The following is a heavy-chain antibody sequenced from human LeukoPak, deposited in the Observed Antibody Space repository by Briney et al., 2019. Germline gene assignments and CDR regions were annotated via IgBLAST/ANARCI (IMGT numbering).Heavy chain of an antibody. CDR2: INGESEK. CDR1: GFTFSSYW. Sequence: GGSLRLSCAASGFTFSSYWMSWVRQAPGKGRECVANINGESEKRYVDSVKGRFTISRDNAKNTLSLQMNSLRAEGTAVFYCVRAGGPHTVDVWGQGTTVTVSS. V-gene: IGHV3-7*02. CDR3: VRAGGPHTVDV. D-gene: IGHD2-8*02. J-gene: IGHJ6*02.